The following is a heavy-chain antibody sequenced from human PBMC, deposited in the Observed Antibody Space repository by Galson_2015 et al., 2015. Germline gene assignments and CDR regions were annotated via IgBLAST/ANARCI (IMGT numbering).Heavy chain of an antibody. D-gene: IGHD2-15*01. Sequence: SLKLSCAASGFTFSSYGMHWVRQAPGKGLEWVAVISYDGSNKYYADSVKGRFTISRDNSKNTLYLQMNSLRAEDTAVYYCARDWGYCSGGSCYSDDAFDIWGQGTMVTVSS. V-gene: IGHV3-30*03. CDR3: ARDWGYCSGGSCYSDDAFDI. CDR1: GFTFSSYG. CDR2: ISYDGSNK. J-gene: IGHJ3*02.